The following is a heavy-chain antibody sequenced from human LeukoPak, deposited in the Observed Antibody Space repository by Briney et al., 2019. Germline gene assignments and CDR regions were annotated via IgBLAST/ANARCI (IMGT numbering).Heavy chain of an antibody. V-gene: IGHV4-39*07. CDR3: TKSDGYGLIRI. Sequence: PSETLSLTCSVSGDSIIGYYWGWIRQPPGKGLEWIGNIYYTGNTCYNSSLKSRVTISLDTSKNQFSLKVISMTAADTAAYYCTKSDGYGLIRICGRGTMVTVSS. CDR1: GDSIIGYY. CDR2: IYYTGNT. J-gene: IGHJ3*02. D-gene: IGHD3-10*01.